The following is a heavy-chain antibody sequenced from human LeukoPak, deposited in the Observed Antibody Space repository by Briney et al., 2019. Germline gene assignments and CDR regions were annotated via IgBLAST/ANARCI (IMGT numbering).Heavy chain of an antibody. CDR1: GFTFGDYA. CDR3: TRVGSGYQYYYYYYMDV. CDR2: IRSNAFGGKK. V-gene: IGHV3-49*04. D-gene: IGHD3-22*01. J-gene: IGHJ6*03. Sequence: GGSLRLSCTASGFTFGDYAMSWVRQAPGKGLEWVGFIRSNAFGGKKEYAASVKGGFTISRDDSKNIAYLQMNSLKTEDTAVYYCTRVGSGYQYYYYYYMDVGGKGTTVTISS.